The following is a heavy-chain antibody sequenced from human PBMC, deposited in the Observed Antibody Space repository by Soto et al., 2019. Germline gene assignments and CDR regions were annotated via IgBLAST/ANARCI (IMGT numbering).Heavy chain of an antibody. V-gene: IGHV1-69*02. CDR2: IIPILGIA. CDR3: ASSGYSYGPTFDY. J-gene: IGHJ4*02. CDR1: GGTFSSYT. D-gene: IGHD5-18*01. Sequence: SVKVSCKASGGTFSSYTISWVRQAPGQGLEWMGRIIPILGIANYAQKFQGRVTITADKSTSTAYMELSSLRSEDTAVYYCASSGYSYGPTFDYWGQGTLVTVSS.